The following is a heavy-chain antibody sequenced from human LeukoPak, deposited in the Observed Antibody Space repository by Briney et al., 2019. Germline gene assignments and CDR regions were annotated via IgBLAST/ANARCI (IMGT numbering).Heavy chain of an antibody. J-gene: IGHJ3*01. CDR3: ARVPSSGDYVAAFDV. CDR2: LYSGGSA. D-gene: IGHD3-22*01. V-gene: IGHV3-66*01. Sequence: PGGSLRLSCVASGFTVSRSYVTCVRQAPVKGLEWISVLYSGGSAYYADSVKGRFTISRDNSKNTLYLQMNSLRAEDTAVYYCARVPSSGDYVAAFDVWGQGTMVTVSS. CDR1: GFTVSRSY.